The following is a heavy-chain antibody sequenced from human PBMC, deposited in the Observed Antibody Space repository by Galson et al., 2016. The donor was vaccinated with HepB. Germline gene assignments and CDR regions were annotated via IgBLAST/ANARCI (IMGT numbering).Heavy chain of an antibody. CDR2: IDPSDSYT. J-gene: IGHJ4*02. D-gene: IGHD5-24*01. CDR1: GYSFTSYW. CDR3: ARLNAGGVWGGYNPAGY. V-gene: IGHV5-10-1*01. Sequence: QSGAEVKKPGESLRISCKGSGYSFTSYWISWVRQMPGKGLEWMGRIDPSDSYTSYSPSFRGHVTISADKSISTAYLQWSSLKASDTAMYYCARLNAGGVWGGYNPAGYWGQGTLVTVSS.